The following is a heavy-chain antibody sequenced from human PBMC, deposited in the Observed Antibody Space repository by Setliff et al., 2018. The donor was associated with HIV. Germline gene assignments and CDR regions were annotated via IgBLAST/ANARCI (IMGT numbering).Heavy chain of an antibody. Sequence: SETLSLTCAVSGYSISSGYYWGWIRQPPGKGLEWIGSMYHSGSTYYNPSLKSRLTIPVDTSKNQFSLKLSSVTAADTAVHYCARPFTTGIDAFDIWGQGTMVTVSS. CDR1: GYSISSGYY. V-gene: IGHV4-38-2*01. D-gene: IGHD1-1*01. CDR3: ARPFTTGIDAFDI. J-gene: IGHJ3*02. CDR2: MYHSGST.